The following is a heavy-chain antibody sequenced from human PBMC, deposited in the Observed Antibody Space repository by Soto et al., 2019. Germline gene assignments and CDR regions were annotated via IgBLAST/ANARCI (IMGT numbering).Heavy chain of an antibody. CDR2: INTGNGDT. Sequence: ASVKVSCKASGYTLNHYALHWVRQAPGQRPEWMGWINTGNGDTKYSQKFQGRVTITRDTSANTVYMDLSSPSSVDTAVYYCARGSCSGGICVYYFDYWGPGTLVTVSS. V-gene: IGHV1-3*04. CDR3: ARGSCSGGICVYYFDY. CDR1: GYTLNHYA. J-gene: IGHJ4*02. D-gene: IGHD2-15*01.